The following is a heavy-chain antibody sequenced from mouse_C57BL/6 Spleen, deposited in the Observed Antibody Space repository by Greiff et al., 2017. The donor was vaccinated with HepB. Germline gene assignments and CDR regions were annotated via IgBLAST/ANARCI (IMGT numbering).Heavy chain of an antibody. V-gene: IGHV5-4*01. J-gene: IGHJ3*01. Sequence: EVQVVESGGGLVKPGGSLKLSCAASGFTFSSYAMSWVRQTPEKRLEWVATISDGGSYTYYPDNVKGRFTISRDNAKNNLYLQMSHLKSEDTAMYYCAREDSFAYWGQGTLVTVSA. CDR2: ISDGGSYT. CDR3: AREDSFAY. CDR1: GFTFSSYA.